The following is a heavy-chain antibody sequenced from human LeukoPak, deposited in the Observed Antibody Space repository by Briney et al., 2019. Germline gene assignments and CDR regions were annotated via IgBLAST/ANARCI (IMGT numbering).Heavy chain of an antibody. CDR3: ARDAGSSRIIGNAFDI. J-gene: IGHJ3*02. D-gene: IGHD6-13*01. V-gene: IGHV3-30*03. CDR1: GFTFSSYG. CDR2: ISYDGSNK. Sequence: GRSLRLSCAASGFTFSSYGMHWVRQAPGKGLEWVAVISYDGSNKYYADSVKGRFTISRDNSKNTLYLQMNSLRAEDTAVYYCARDAGSSRIIGNAFDIWGQGTMVTVSS.